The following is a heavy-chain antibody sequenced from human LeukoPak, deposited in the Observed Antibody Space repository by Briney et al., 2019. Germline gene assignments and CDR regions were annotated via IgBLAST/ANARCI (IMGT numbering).Heavy chain of an antibody. D-gene: IGHD3-16*02. CDR1: GGSISTYY. CDR3: ASSLYLPPYFDY. J-gene: IGHJ4*02. V-gene: IGHV4-59*01. Sequence: SETLSLTCTVSGGSISTYYWSWIRQPPGKGLEWIGLIFYTGSTNYNPSLKSRVTISVDTSKNQFSLKLSSVTAADTAVYYCASSLYLPPYFDYWGQGTLVTVSS. CDR2: IFYTGST.